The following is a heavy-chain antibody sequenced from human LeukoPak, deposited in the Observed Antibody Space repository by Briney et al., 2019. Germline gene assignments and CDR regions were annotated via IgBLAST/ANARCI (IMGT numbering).Heavy chain of an antibody. V-gene: IGHV3-48*03. CDR1: GFTFSSYE. CDR2: ISSSGSTI. Sequence: PGGSLRLSCAASGFTFSSYEKNWVRQAPGKGLEWVSYISSSGSTIYYADSVKGRFTISRDNAKNSLYLQMNSLRAEDTAVYYCARGAGSGPENYFDYWGQGTLVTVSS. CDR3: ARGAGSGPENYFDY. D-gene: IGHD6-19*01. J-gene: IGHJ4*02.